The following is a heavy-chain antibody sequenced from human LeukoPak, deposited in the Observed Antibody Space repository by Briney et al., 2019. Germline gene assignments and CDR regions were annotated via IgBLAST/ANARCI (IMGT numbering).Heavy chain of an antibody. CDR3: AKAEVVVAVYVAVALDI. J-gene: IGHJ3*02. CDR2: INHSGST. CDR1: GGSFSGYY. V-gene: IGHV4-34*01. Sequence: SETLSLTCAVYGGSFSGYYWSWIRQPPGKGLEWIGEINHSGSTNYNPSLKSRVTISVDTSKNQFSLKLSSVTAADTAVYYCAKAEVVVAVYVAVALDIWGQGTMVTVSS. D-gene: IGHD2-15*01.